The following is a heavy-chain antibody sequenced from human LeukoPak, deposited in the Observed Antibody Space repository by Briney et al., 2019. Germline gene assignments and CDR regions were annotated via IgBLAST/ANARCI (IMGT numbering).Heavy chain of an antibody. D-gene: IGHD6-19*01. Sequence: GRSLRLSCAASGLTFSSYAMHWVRQAPGKGLEWVAVISYDGSNKYYADSVKGRFTISRDNSKNTLYLQMNSLRAEDTAVYYCAKDGSGWYPGDYFDYWGQGTLVTVSS. V-gene: IGHV3-30*04. CDR3: AKDGSGWYPGDYFDY. CDR1: GLTFSSYA. CDR2: ISYDGSNK. J-gene: IGHJ4*02.